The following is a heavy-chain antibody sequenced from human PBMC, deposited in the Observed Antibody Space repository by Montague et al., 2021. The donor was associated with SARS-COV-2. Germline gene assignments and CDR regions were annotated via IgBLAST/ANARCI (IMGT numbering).Heavy chain of an antibody. CDR2: IYSGGSST. Sequence: LRFSCAASGFTFNSYAMSWVRQAPGKGLEWVSIIYSGGSSTYYADSVKGRFTISRDNSKNTLYLQMNSMIAEDTAVCYCAKTHRYYNRNFDYWGQGTLVTVSS. D-gene: IGHD3-22*01. CDR3: AKTHRYYNRNFDY. V-gene: IGHV3-23*03. J-gene: IGHJ4*02. CDR1: GFTFNSYA.